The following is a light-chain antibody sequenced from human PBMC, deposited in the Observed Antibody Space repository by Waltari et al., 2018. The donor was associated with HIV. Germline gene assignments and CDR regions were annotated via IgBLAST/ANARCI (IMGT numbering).Light chain of an antibody. CDR1: QSVSSSY. CDR2: GAS. Sequence: EIVLTQSPGTLSLSPGERATLSYRASQSVSSSYLAWYQQKPGQAPRLLIYGASSRATGIPDRFSGSGSGTDFTLTISRLEPEDFAVYYCQQYGSSLFTFGPGTTVDIK. V-gene: IGKV3-20*01. CDR3: QQYGSSLFT. J-gene: IGKJ3*01.